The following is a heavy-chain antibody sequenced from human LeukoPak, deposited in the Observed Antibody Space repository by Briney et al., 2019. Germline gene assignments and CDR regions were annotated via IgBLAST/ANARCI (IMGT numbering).Heavy chain of an antibody. D-gene: IGHD3-22*01. CDR3: ASTYYYDSSPFDY. CDR1: GYTFTSYA. J-gene: IGHJ4*02. CDR2: INAGNGNT. Sequence: GVSVKVSCKASGYTFTSYAMHWVRQAPGQRLEWMGWINAGNGNTKYSQKFQGRVTITRDTSASTVYMELSSLRSEDTAVYYCASTYYYDSSPFDYWGQGTLVTVSS. V-gene: IGHV1-3*01.